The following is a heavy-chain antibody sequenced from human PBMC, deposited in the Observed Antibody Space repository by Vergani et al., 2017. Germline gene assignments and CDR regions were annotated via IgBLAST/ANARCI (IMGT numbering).Heavy chain of an antibody. Sequence: QVQLVQSGAEVKKPGASVKVSCKASGYTFTSYDINWVRQATGQGLEWMGWMNPNSGNTGYAQKFQGRVTMTRNTSISTAYMELSSLRSEDTAVYYCARDSLDKDYGDYGSVAFDIWGQGTMVTVSS. CDR2: MNPNSGNT. V-gene: IGHV1-8*01. J-gene: IGHJ3*02. D-gene: IGHD4-17*01. CDR1: GYTFTSYD. CDR3: ARDSLDKDYGDYGSVAFDI.